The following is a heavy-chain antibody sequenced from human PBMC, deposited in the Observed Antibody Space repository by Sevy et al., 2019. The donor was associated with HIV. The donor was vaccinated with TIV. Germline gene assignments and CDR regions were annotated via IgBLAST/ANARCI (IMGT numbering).Heavy chain of an antibody. V-gene: IGHV3-7*01. CDR1: GFTFSTYG. J-gene: IGHJ4*02. Sequence: GGSLRLSCAASGFTFSTYGMHWVRQAPGKGLEWVANIKQDGSEKYYVDSVKGRFTISRDNAKNSLYLQMNSLRAEDTAVYYCARGDYYDSSGYYYRREFDYWGQGTLVTVSS. CDR3: ARGDYYDSSGYYYRREFDY. D-gene: IGHD3-22*01. CDR2: IKQDGSEK.